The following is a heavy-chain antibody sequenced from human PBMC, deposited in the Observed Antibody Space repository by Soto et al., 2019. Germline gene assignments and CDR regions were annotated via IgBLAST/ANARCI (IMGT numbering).Heavy chain of an antibody. CDR1: GYTFTGYY. D-gene: IGHD2-15*01. CDR3: ARGVGYCSGGSCQRPYGMAV. V-gene: IGHV1-2*04. J-gene: IGHJ6*02. Sequence: ASVKVSCKASGYTFTGYYMHWVRQAPGQGLEWMGWINPNSGGTNYAQKFQGWVTMTRDTSISTAYMELSRLRSDDTAVYYCARGVGYCSGGSCQRPYGMAVWGQGTTVTGSS. CDR2: INPNSGGT.